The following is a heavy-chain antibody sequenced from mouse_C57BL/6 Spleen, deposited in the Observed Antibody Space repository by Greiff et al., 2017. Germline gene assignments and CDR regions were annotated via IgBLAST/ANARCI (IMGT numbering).Heavy chain of an antibody. J-gene: IGHJ2*01. CDR3: ARGAHYYGSSLDY. V-gene: IGHV3-6*01. D-gene: IGHD1-1*01. CDR2: ISYDGSN. Sequence: ESGPGLVKPSQSLSLTCSVTGYSITSGYYWNWIRQFPGNKLEWMGYISYDGSNNYNPSLKNRISITRDTSKNQFFLKLNSVTTEDTATYYCARGAHYYGSSLDYWGQGTTLTVSS. CDR1: GYSITSGYY.